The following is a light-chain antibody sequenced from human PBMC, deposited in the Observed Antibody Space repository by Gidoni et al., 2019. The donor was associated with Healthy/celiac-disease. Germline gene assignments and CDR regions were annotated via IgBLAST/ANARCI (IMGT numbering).Light chain of an antibody. CDR3: SSYTSSSTPYV. J-gene: IGLJ1*01. V-gene: IGLV2-14*01. CDR2: EVS. Sequence: QSDLTQPAAVSGSPGPAITISCTGTSSAVGGYNFVSWYQQDPGKAPKLLIYEVSNRPSGVSIRFSGSKSCNTASLTISVLQAEDEADYYCSSYTSSSTPYVFGTGTKVTVL. CDR1: SSAVGGYNF.